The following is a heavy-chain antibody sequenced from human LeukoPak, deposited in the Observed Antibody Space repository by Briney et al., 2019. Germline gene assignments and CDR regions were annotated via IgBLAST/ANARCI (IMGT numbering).Heavy chain of an antibody. CDR3: ARDRPHTVTPFLGAFDI. CDR2: IIPIFGTA. J-gene: IGHJ3*02. CDR1: GGTFSSYA. V-gene: IGHV1-69*05. D-gene: IGHD4-17*01. Sequence: SVKVSCKASGGTFSSYAISWVRQAPRQGLEWMGRIIPIFGTANYAQKFQGRVTITTDESTSTAYMELSSLRSEDTAVYYCARDRPHTVTPFLGAFDIWGQGTMVTVSS.